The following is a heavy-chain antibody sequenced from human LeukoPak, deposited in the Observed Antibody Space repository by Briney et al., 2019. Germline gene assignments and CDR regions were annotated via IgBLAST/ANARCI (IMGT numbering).Heavy chain of an antibody. CDR3: AGGGSYLDFDY. CDR2: IVVGSGNT. J-gene: IGHJ4*02. D-gene: IGHD1-26*01. CDR1: GFTFTSSA. V-gene: IGHV1-58*02. Sequence: SVKVSFTASGFTFTSSAMQWVRQARGQRLEWIGWIVVGSGNTNYAQKFQERVTITRDMSTSTAYMELSSLRSEDTAVYCCAGGGSYLDFDYWGQGTLVTVSS.